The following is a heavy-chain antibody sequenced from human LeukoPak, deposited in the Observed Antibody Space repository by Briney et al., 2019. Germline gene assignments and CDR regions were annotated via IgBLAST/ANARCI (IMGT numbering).Heavy chain of an antibody. D-gene: IGHD1-26*01. J-gene: IGHJ6*02. CDR3: ARVGGTNYYYYGMDV. CDR2: IYYSGST. CDR1: GGSISNYY. V-gene: IGHV4-59*01. Sequence: SETLSLTCTVSGGSISNYYWSWIRQPPGKGLEWIGYIYYSGSTNYSPSLKSRVTISVDTSKNQFSLKLSSVTAADTAVYYCARVGGTNYYYYGMDVWGQGTTVTVSS.